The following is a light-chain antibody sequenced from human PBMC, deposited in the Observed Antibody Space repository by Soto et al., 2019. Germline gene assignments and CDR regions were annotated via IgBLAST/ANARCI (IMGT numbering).Light chain of an antibody. V-gene: IGKV1-27*01. CDR1: QGISNS. Sequence: DIQMTQSPSSLSASVGDRVTITCRASQGISNSLAWYQQKPGKLPNLLIYAASTLQSGVPSRFSGSGSGTDFTLTISSLQPADVATYYCQKYDSAPYTFGQGTKLEIK. CDR3: QKYDSAPYT. J-gene: IGKJ2*01. CDR2: AAS.